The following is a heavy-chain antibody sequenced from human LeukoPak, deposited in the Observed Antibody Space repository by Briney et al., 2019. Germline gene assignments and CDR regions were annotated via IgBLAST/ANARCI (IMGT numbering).Heavy chain of an antibody. CDR2: IYYSGTT. CDR3: ARESDYYGMDV. V-gene: IGHV4-39*02. CDR1: GGSISSSSYY. Sequence: SETLSLTCTVSGGSISSSSYYWGWIRQPPGKGLEWIGTIYYSGTTYYNPSLKSRVTISVDTSKNQFSLKLSSVTAADTAVYYCARESDYYGMDVWGQGTTVTVSS. J-gene: IGHJ6*02.